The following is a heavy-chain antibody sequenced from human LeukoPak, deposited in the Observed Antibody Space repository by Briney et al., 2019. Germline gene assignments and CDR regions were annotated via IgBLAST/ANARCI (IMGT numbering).Heavy chain of an antibody. Sequence: PSETLSLTCTVSGGSISSSSYYWGWIRQPPWKGLEWIGSMYYSGSTYCNPSLKSRVTISVDTSKNHFSLKLSSVTAADTAVYYCARHLSGTYSKLDYWGQGTLVTVSS. V-gene: IGHV4-39*01. J-gene: IGHJ4*02. CDR2: MYYSGST. D-gene: IGHD1-26*01. CDR1: GGSISSSSYY. CDR3: ARHLSGTYSKLDY.